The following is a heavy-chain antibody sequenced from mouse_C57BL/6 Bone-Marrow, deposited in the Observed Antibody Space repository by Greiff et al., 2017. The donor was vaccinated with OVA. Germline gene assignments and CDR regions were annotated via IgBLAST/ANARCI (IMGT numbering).Heavy chain of an antibody. V-gene: IGHV1-4*01. CDR3: ARGLRRCAY. Sequence: QVQLQQSGAELARPGASVKMSCKASGFTFTSYTMHWVKQRPGQGLEWIGYINPCSGYTKYNQKFKDKAPLTAAKSSSTAYMQLSSLTAEYSAGYYCARGLRRCAYWGQGTRGTVSA. D-gene: IGHD3-1*01. J-gene: IGHJ3*01. CDR1: GFTFTSYT. CDR2: INPCSGYT.